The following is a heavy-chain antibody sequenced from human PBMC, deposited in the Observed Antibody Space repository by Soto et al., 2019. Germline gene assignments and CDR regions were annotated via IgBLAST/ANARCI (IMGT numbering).Heavy chain of an antibody. V-gene: IGHV3-23*01. J-gene: IGHJ4*02. CDR1: GFTFSSYA. CDR3: AKDGMLYGSGSYYSR. CDR2: ISGSGGST. D-gene: IGHD3-10*01. Sequence: PGGSLRLSCAASGFTFSSYAMSWVRQAPGKGLEWVSTISGSGGSTYYADSVKGRFTISRDNSKNTLYLQMNSLRAEDTAVYYCAKDGMLYGSGSYYSRWGQGTLVTVSS.